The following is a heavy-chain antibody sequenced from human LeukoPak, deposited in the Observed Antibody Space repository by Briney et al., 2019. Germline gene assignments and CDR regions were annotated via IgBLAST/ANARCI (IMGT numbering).Heavy chain of an antibody. J-gene: IGHJ3*02. V-gene: IGHV1-18*04. Sequence: ASVKVSCKASGYTFTSYGISWVRQAPGQGLEWMGWISAYNGNTNHAQKLQGRVTMTTDTSTSTAYMELRSLRSDDTAVYYCARDRPYYGSGSYYDAFDIWGQGTMVTVSS. D-gene: IGHD3-10*01. CDR2: ISAYNGNT. CDR1: GYTFTSYG. CDR3: ARDRPYYGSGSYYDAFDI.